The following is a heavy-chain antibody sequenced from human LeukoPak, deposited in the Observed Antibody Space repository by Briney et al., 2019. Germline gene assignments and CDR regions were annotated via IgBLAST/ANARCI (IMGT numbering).Heavy chain of an antibody. D-gene: IGHD3-9*01. J-gene: IGHJ6*02. CDR2: IYSGGST. Sequence: PGGSLRLSCAASGFTVSNNYMNWVRQAPGKGLEWVSVIYSGGSTYYADSVKGRFTISRDNSKNTLYLQMNSLRAEDTAVYYCARRQYHYDILTGYYPPYGMDVWGQGTTVTVSS. CDR1: GFTVSNNY. CDR3: ARRQYHYDILTGYYPPYGMDV. V-gene: IGHV3-53*01.